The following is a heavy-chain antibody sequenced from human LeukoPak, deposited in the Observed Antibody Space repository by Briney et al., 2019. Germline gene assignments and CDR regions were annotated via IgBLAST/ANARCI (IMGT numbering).Heavy chain of an antibody. CDR2: IKQDGSEK. J-gene: IGHJ2*01. D-gene: IGHD2-15*01. V-gene: IGHV3-7*01. Sequence: GGSLRLSCAASGFTFSSYWMSWVRQAPGKGLEWVANIKQDGSEKYYVDSVKGRFTISRDNAKNSLYLQMNSLRAEDTAVYYYARVGYPGYCSGGSCDWYFDLRGRGTLVTVSS. CDR1: GFTFSSYW. CDR3: ARVGYPGYCSGGSCDWYFDL.